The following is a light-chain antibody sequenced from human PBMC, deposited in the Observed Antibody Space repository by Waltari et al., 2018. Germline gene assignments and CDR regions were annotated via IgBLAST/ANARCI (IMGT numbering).Light chain of an antibody. Sequence: TQSPATLSLSPGESATLSCRASQSISRWLAWFQQKPGKAPKLLIYKASSLEGGVPSRFSGSGSGTEFTLTISSLQPDDFATYYCQQYISYSGSTFGGGTKVEIK. CDR3: QQYISYSGST. CDR1: QSISRW. CDR2: KAS. V-gene: IGKV1-5*03. J-gene: IGKJ4*01.